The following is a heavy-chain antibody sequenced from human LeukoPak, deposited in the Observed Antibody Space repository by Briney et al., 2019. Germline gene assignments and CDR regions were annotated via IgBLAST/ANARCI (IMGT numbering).Heavy chain of an antibody. CDR2: IHTSGST. CDR3: ARDRYYYDSSGYYRLDY. CDR1: GGSISSYY. Sequence: LETLSLTCTVSGGSISSYYWSWIRQPAGKGLEWIGRIHTSGSTNYNPSLKSRVTMSVDMSKNQFSLKLSSVTAADTAVYYCARDRYYYDSSGYYRLDYWGQGTLVTVSS. J-gene: IGHJ4*02. D-gene: IGHD3-22*01. V-gene: IGHV4-4*07.